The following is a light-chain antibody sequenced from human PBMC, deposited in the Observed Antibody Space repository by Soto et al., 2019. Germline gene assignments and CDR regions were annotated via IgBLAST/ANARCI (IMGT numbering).Light chain of an antibody. CDR2: DAS. Sequence: EIVLTQSPATLSLSPGERATLSCRASQSVSSYLAWYQQKSGQAPSVLIYDASNRATGIPARFSGSGSGTDFTLTISSLEPEDFAVDYCQQRSSWPSITFGQGTRLEIK. CDR3: QQRSSWPSIT. J-gene: IGKJ5*01. V-gene: IGKV3-11*01. CDR1: QSVSSY.